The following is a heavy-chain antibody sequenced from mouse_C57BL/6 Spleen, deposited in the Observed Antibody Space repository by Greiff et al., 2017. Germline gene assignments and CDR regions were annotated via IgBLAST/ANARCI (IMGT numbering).Heavy chain of an antibody. D-gene: IGHD1-1*02. CDR2: IDASDSET. Sequence: VQLQQPGAELVRPGSSVKLSCKASGYTFTSYWMHWVKQRPIQGLEWIGNIDASDSETHYNQKFKDKATLTVDKSSSTAYMQLSSLTSEDSAVYYCARPLSRWYFDVWGTGTTVTVSS. CDR1: GYTFTSYW. CDR3: ARPLSRWYFDV. J-gene: IGHJ1*03. V-gene: IGHV1-52*01.